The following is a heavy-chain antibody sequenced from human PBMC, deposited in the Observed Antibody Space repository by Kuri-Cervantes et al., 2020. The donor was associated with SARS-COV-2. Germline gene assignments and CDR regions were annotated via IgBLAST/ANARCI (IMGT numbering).Heavy chain of an antibody. CDR1: GFTVSSNY. V-gene: IGHV3-53*01. D-gene: IGHD6-13*01. CDR2: IYSGGST. Sequence: GESLKISCAASGFTVSSNYMSWVRQAPGKGLEWVSVIYSGGSTYYADSVKGRFTISRDNSKNTLYLQMNSLRAEDTAVYYCARVVGYSSSWYYFDYWGQRTLVTVSS. J-gene: IGHJ4*02. CDR3: ARVVGYSSSWYYFDY.